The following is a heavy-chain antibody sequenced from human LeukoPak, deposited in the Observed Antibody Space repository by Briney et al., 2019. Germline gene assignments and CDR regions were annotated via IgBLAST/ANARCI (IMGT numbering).Heavy chain of an antibody. CDR1: GGTFSSYA. D-gene: IGHD3-3*01. V-gene: IGHV1-69*05. J-gene: IGHJ4*02. CDR3: ARETRFLEWLSFDY. CDR2: IIPIFGTA. Sequence: GASVMVSCKASGGTFSSYAISWVRQAPGQGLEWMGGIIPIFGTANYAQKFQGRVTITTDESTSTAYMELSSLRSEDTAVYYCARETRFLEWLSFDYWGQGTLVTVSS.